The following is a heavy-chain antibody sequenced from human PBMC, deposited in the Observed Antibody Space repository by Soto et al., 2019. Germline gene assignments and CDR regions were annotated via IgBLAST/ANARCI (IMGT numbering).Heavy chain of an antibody. V-gene: IGHV4-30-2*01. CDR3: ARVPSP. J-gene: IGHJ5*02. CDR1: GGSISSGGYP. Sequence: SETLSLSCAVSGGSISSGGYPWSWIRQPPGKGLEWIGYIYHSGSTYYNPSLKSRVTISVDRSKNQFSLKLSSVTAADTAVYYCARVPSPWRQGTLVTVSS. CDR2: IYHSGST.